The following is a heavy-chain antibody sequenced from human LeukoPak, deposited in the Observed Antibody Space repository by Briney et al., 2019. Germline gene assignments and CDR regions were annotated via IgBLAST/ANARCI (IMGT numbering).Heavy chain of an antibody. Sequence: GASVKVSCKASGGTFSSYAISWVRQAPGQGLEWMGRIIPILGIANYAQKFQGRVTITAGKSTSTAYMELSSLRSEDTAVYYCARDEGAGPAETWGQGTLVTVSS. V-gene: IGHV1-69*04. J-gene: IGHJ5*02. CDR2: IIPILGIA. CDR3: ARDEGAGPAET. D-gene: IGHD2-2*01. CDR1: GGTFSSYA.